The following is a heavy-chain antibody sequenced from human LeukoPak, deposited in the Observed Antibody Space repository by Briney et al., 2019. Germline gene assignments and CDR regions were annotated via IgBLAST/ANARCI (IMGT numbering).Heavy chain of an antibody. CDR2: ISSNSERT. CDR3: ARGGITPRKFDS. CDR1: GFIFSSYG. V-gene: IGHV3-23*01. Sequence: GGSLRLSCAASGFIFSSYGMSWVRQAPGKGLEWVSGISSNSERTYFADSVKGRFGISRDNSKNTVYLQMESLRAEDTAVYYCARGGITPRKFDSWGQGTLVTVSS. J-gene: IGHJ4*02. D-gene: IGHD1-14*01.